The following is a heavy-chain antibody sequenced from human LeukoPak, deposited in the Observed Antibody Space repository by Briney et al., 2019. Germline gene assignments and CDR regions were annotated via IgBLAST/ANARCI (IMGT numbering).Heavy chain of an antibody. CDR2: INHSGST. J-gene: IGHJ4*02. V-gene: IGHV4-34*01. D-gene: IGHD3-9*01. CDR3: ARSLGLRYFDWLLPENDY. CDR1: GGSFSGYY. Sequence: SETLSLTCAVYGGSFSGYYWSWIRQPPGKGLEWIGEINHSGSTNYNPSLKSRVTISVDTSKNQFSLKLSSVTAADTAVYYCARSLGLRYFDWLLPENDYWGQGTLVTVSS.